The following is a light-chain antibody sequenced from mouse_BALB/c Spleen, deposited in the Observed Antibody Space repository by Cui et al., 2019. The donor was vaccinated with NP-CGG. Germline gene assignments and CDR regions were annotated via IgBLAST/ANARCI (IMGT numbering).Light chain of an antibody. Sequence: QDVVTQESALTKSPGETVTLTCRSSTGAVTTSNYANWVQEKSDHLFTGLIGGTNNRAPGVPARFSGSLIGDKAALTITGAQTEDEAIYFCALWYSNHWVFGGGTKLTVL. J-gene: IGLJ1*01. CDR3: ALWYSNHWV. V-gene: IGLV1*01. CDR2: GTN. CDR1: TGAVTTSNY.